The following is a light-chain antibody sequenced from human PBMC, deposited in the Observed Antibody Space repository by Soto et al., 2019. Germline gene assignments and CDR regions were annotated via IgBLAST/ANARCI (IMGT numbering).Light chain of an antibody. J-gene: IGLJ3*02. Sequence: QAVVTQPPSVSGAPGQRVTISCTGSSSNIGANYDVHWYQHLRGTAPKVLIYGNTNRPSGVPDRFSGSKSGTSASLAITGLQAEDEADYYCQSYDSSLSAWVFGGGTKLTVL. V-gene: IGLV1-40*01. CDR2: GNT. CDR3: QSYDSSLSAWV. CDR1: SSNIGANYD.